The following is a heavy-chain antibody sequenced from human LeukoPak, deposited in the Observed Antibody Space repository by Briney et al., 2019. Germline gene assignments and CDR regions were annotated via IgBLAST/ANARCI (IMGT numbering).Heavy chain of an antibody. CDR3: ATSDYGGNVDY. CDR2: ISGSGGST. D-gene: IGHD4-23*01. V-gene: IGHV3-23*01. CDR1: GFTFSSYA. Sequence: GSLRLSCAASGFTFSSYAMSWVRQAPGKGLEWVSAISGSGGSTSYADSVKGRFTISRDNSKNTLYLQMSSLRAEDTAVYYCATSDYGGNVDYWGQGTLVTVSS. J-gene: IGHJ4*02.